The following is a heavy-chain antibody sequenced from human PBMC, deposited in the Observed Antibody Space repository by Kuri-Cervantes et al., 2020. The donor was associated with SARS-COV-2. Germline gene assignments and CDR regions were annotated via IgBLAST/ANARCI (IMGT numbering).Heavy chain of an antibody. V-gene: IGHV4-34*01. Sequence: SQTLSLTCAVYGGSFSDYYWSWVRQPPGKGLEWIGEINYSGNTNYDPSLKSRVTISIDTSKNQFPLKLSSVTAADTAVYYCARTYYDSSGPDYWGQGTLVTVSS. J-gene: IGHJ4*02. CDR2: INYSGNT. CDR3: ARTYYDSSGPDY. D-gene: IGHD3-22*01. CDR1: GGSFSDYY.